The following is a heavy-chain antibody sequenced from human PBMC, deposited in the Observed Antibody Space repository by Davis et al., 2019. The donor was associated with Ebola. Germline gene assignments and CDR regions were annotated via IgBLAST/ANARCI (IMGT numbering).Heavy chain of an antibody. CDR2: IYYSGST. J-gene: IGHJ5*02. D-gene: IGHD3-22*01. CDR1: GGSVNSGSYY. Sequence: SEILSLTCTVSGGSVNSGSYYWGWVRQAPGKGLEWLGSIYYSGSTYYNPSLKSRVTISVDTSKNQFSLKLSSVTAADTAVYYCARHLYYYDSSGPPLNWFDPWGQGTLVTVSS. CDR3: ARHLYYYDSSGPPLNWFDP. V-gene: IGHV4-39*01.